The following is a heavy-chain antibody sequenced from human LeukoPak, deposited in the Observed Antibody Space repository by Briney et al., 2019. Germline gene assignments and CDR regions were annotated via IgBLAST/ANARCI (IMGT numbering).Heavy chain of an antibody. J-gene: IGHJ4*02. CDR2: INPNSGGT. Sequence: ASVKVSCKASGYTFTGYYMHWVRQAPGQGLEWMGWINPNSGGTNYAQKFRGRVTMTRDTSISTAYMELSRLRSDDTAVYYCARGRQVYDFWSGYYNFWGQGTLVTVSS. CDR1: GYTFTGYY. V-gene: IGHV1-2*02. CDR3: ARGRQVYDFWSGYYNF. D-gene: IGHD3-3*01.